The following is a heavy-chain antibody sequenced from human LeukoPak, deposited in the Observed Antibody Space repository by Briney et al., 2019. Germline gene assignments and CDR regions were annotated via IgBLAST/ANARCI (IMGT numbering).Heavy chain of an antibody. Sequence: SETLSLTCTVSGGSISSSSYYWGWIRQPPGKGLEWIGSIYYSGSTYYNPSLKSRVTISVDTSKNQFSLKLSSVTAADTAVYYCARRDPGDAFDIWGQGTMVTVSS. J-gene: IGHJ3*02. D-gene: IGHD7-27*01. CDR2: IYYSGST. V-gene: IGHV4-39*01. CDR3: ARRDPGDAFDI. CDR1: GGSISSSSYY.